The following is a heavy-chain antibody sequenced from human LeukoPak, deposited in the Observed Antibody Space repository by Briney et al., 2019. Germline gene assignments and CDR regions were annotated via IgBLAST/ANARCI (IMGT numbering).Heavy chain of an antibody. J-gene: IGHJ4*02. CDR3: ARRGRGRPDY. V-gene: IGHV4-34*01. CDR2: INHSGST. Sequence: SETLSLTCAVYGGSFSGYYWSWIRQPPGKGLEWIGEINHSGSTNYNPPLKSRVTISVDTSKNQFSLKLSSVTAADTAVYYCARRGRGRPDYWGQGTLVTVSS. CDR1: GGSFSGYY. D-gene: IGHD2-15*01.